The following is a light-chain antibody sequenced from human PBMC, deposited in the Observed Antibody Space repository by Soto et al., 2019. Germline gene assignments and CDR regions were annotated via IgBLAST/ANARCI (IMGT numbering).Light chain of an antibody. V-gene: IGLV2-14*03. CDR1: SSDVGGYKY. J-gene: IGLJ2*01. CDR3: SSYTSSTTPV. Sequence: QSVLAQPASVSGSPGQSITISCTGTSSDVGGYKYVSWYQQHPGKAPKLMIFDVSNRPSGISNRFSGSKSGNTASLTISGLQAEDEAYYYCSSYTSSTTPVFGGGTQLTVL. CDR2: DVS.